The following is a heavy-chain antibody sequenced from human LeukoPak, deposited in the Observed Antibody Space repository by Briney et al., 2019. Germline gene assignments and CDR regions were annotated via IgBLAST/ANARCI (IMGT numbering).Heavy chain of an antibody. D-gene: IGHD3-16*02. CDR3: ARRRLGELSSTSFDY. CDR1: GYSFTSHW. V-gene: IGHV5-51*01. CDR2: IYPGDSDT. J-gene: IGHJ4*02. Sequence: GESLKISCKGSGYSFTSHWIGWVRQMPGKGLEWMGIIYPGDSDTRYSPSFQGQVTISADKSISTAYLQWSSLKASDTAMYYCARRRLGELSSTSFDYWGQGTLVTVSS.